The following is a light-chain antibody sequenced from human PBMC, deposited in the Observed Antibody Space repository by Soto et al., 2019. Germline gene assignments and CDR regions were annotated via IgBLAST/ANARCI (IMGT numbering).Light chain of an antibody. CDR3: HQYNNLPRT. V-gene: IGKV3-15*01. Sequence: EIVMTQSPATLSVSPGERATLSFRASQSVSSRLAWYQQKPGQAPRLLIYSPSTRATGIPARFSGSGSGTEFTLTISSLQSEDFAVYYCHQYNNLPRTFGQGTKVEIK. CDR1: QSVSSR. J-gene: IGKJ1*01. CDR2: SPS.